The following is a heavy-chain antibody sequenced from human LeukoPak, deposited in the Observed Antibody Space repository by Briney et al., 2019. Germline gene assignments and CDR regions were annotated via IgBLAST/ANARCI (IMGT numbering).Heavy chain of an antibody. CDR1: GYSFTRYR. Sequence: GESLKISCKGSGYSFTRYRIGWVRQMPEKGLEWLGVIYPGDSGTRYSPSFQGQVTISADKSISTAYLQWSSLKASDTAMYYCARHLSGSYSGYYFDYWGQGTLVTVSS. CDR3: ARHLSGSYSGYYFDY. CDR2: IYPGDSGT. V-gene: IGHV5-51*01. D-gene: IGHD1-26*01. J-gene: IGHJ4*02.